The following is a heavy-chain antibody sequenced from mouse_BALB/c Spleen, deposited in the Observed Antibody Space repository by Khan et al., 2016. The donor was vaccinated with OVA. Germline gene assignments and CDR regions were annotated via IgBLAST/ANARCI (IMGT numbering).Heavy chain of an antibody. CDR3: VRPPYFSSVMVY. CDR2: INTYTGEP. D-gene: IGHD2-10*01. V-gene: IGHV9-3-1*01. J-gene: IGHJ4*01. CDR1: GYTFANFG. Sequence: QIQLVQSGPELKKPGETIKISCKASGYTFANFGMNWVKQAPGKGLKWMGWINTYTGEPKYADDFKGRFAFSLETSASTAYLQINNLKNEDTATYFVVRPPYFSSVMVYWGQGTSVTVSS.